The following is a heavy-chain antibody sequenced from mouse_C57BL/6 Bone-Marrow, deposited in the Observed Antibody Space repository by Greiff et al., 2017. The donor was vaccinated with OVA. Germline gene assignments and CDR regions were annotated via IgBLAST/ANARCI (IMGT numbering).Heavy chain of an antibody. CDR3: ASTGRFAY. CDR1: GFNITDYY. Sequence: EVQLQQSGAELVKPGASVKLSCTASGFNITDYYMHWVKQRPEQGLEWIGRIDPEDGATTYAPKFQGKATITADTSSNTSYLQLSSLTSEDTAFYCCASTGRFAYWGQGTLVTVSA. D-gene: IGHD1-1*01. V-gene: IGHV14-2*01. J-gene: IGHJ3*01. CDR2: IDPEDGAT.